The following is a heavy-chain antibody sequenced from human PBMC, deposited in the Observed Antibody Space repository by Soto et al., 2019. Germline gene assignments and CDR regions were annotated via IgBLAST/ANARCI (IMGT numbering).Heavy chain of an antibody. CDR2: ISPYPGNT. CDR1: GYIFVNYG. V-gene: IGHV1-18*01. D-gene: IGHD3-16*01. Sequence: QVQLVQSGDEVKKPGASVKVSCKASGYIFVNYGIAWVRQAPGQGLEWMGWISPYPGNTHSATKDQGRLTMTTDTSTSTAYMDLGSLTSDDTAVYYCVMVDNYVTPTPQDVWGQGTTVTVSS. J-gene: IGHJ6*02. CDR3: VMVDNYVTPTPQDV.